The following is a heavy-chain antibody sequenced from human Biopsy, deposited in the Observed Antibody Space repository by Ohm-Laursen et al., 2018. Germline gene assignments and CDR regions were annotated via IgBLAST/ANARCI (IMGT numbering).Heavy chain of an antibody. CDR1: GFSFNSYS. Sequence: SLRLSCTASGFSFNSYSMNWVRQAPGKGLEWVSSITRESASIHYADSMKGRFTISRDNAKNSLYLEMSSLRSEDTAVYYCAATSTLYYCYCAMDVWDQGTTITVSS. V-gene: IGHV3-21*04. CDR2: ITRESASI. CDR3: AATSTLYYCYCAMDV. J-gene: IGHJ6*02.